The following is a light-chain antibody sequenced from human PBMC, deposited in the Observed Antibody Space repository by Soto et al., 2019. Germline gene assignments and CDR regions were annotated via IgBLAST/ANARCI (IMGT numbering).Light chain of an antibody. V-gene: IGLV2-14*01. CDR3: SSSTSRSTLLFV. CDR1: SSDVGGYDS. J-gene: IGLJ1*01. CDR2: EIS. Sequence: QSALTQPASVSGSPGQSITISCSGTSSDVGGYDSVSWYQQHPGKAPKLMIYEISNRPSGVSNRFSGSRSGNTASLTISGLQAEDEADYYGSSSTSRSTLLFVFGAGTKVTVL.